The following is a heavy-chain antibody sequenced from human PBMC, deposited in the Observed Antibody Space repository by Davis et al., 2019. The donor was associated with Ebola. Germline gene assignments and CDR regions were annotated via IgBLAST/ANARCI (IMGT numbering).Heavy chain of an antibody. CDR1: GFTFSSYG. CDR2: ISYDRSNK. J-gene: IGHJ5*02. Sequence: GGSLRLSCAASGFTFSSYGMHWVRQAPGKGLEWVAVISYDRSNKYYADSVKGRFTISRDNAKNSLYLQMNSLRDEDTAVYYCARGRNWFDPWGQGTLVTVSS. V-gene: IGHV3-30*03. CDR3: ARGRNWFDP.